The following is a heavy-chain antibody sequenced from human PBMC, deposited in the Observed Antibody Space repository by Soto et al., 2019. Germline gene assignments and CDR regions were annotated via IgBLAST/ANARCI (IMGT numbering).Heavy chain of an antibody. CDR2: IYYSGST. D-gene: IGHD2-21*01. V-gene: IGHV4-59*01. J-gene: IGHJ4*02. CDR3: ARGGDFEQIAYYYFEY. CDR1: GDSISIYY. Sequence: PSETLSLTCTVSGDSISIYYWTLIRQPPGKGLEWIGYIYYSGSTNYNPSLKSRVTISVDTSKNQFSLKLSSVTAADTAVYYCARGGDFEQIAYYYFEYWGQGTLVTVSS.